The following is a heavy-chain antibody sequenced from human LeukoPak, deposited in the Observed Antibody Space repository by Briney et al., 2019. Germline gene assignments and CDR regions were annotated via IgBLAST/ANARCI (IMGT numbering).Heavy chain of an antibody. CDR3: AKDSTMWPHYFDH. J-gene: IGHJ4*02. CDR2: ISGSGGST. V-gene: IGHV3-23*01. D-gene: IGHD2-21*01. CDR1: GFTFSSYA. Sequence: GGSLRLSCAASGFTFSSYAMSWVRQAPGKGLEWVSAISGSGGSTYYADSVKGRFTTSRDNSKNELYLQMNSLTAEDTAVYFCAKDSTMWPHYFDHWGQGILVIVSS.